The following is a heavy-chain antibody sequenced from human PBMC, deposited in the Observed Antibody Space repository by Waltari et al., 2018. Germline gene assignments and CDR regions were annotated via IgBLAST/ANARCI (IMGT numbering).Heavy chain of an antibody. V-gene: IGHV3-9*02. J-gene: IGHJ4*02. CDR3: IKETNAGGLDY. CDR1: GFPSLDYG. CDR2: IYSNSNRL. Sequence: GGLVEPGRSLRLSCAASGFPSLDYGMHWVRQPPGKGLEWVAGIYSNSNRLDYMDSVRGRFTLSRDNAKNFLYLQMNSLRVEDTALYFGIKETNAGGLDYWGQGTLVTVSS. D-gene: IGHD1-7*01.